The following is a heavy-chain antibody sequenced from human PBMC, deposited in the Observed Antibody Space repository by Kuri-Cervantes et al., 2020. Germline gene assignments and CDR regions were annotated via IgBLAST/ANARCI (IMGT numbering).Heavy chain of an antibody. D-gene: IGHD2-21*02. CDR2: ISSNGGST. CDR3: ARAGGDCGGDCYWWSWFDL. J-gene: IGHJ5*02. CDR1: GFTFSSYA. V-gene: IGHV3-64*01. Sequence: LSLTCAASGFTFSSYAMHWVRQAPGKGLEYVSSISSNGGSTYYGNSVKDRFTISRDNSKNTLRLHVVNLRTDDMAVYYCARAGGDCGGDCYWWSWFDLWGQGTLVTVSS.